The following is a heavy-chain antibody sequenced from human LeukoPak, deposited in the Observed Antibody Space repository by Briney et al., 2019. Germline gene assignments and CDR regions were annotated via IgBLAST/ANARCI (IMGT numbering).Heavy chain of an antibody. D-gene: IGHD3-3*01. CDR3: ASLYDFWSGLPFDP. CDR2: ISAYNGNT. J-gene: IGHJ5*02. CDR1: GYTFTSYG. V-gene: IGHV1-18*01. Sequence: GASVKVSCKASGYTFTSYGISWVRQAPGPGLEWMGWISAYNGNTNYAQKLQGRVTMTTDTSTSTAYMELRSLRSDDTAVYYCASLYDFWSGLPFDPWGQGTLVTVSS.